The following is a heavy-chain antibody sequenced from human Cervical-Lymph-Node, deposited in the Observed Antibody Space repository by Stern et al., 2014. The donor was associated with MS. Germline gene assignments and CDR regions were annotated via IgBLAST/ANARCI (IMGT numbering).Heavy chain of an antibody. Sequence: QVQLLQPGAEVKKPGASVKVSCKASGYTFTSYGISWVRQAPGQGLEWMGWISAYNGNPNYAQKLQGRVTMTTDTSTSPAYMELRSLRSDDTAVYYCARDGAAVATLPRENWFDPLGQGTLVTLSS. J-gene: IGHJ5*02. CDR3: ARDGAAVATLPRENWFDP. CDR1: GYTFTSYG. CDR2: ISAYNGNP. D-gene: IGHD6-19*01. V-gene: IGHV1-18*01.